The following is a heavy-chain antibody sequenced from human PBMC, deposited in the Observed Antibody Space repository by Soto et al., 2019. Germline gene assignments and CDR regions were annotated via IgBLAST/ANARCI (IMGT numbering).Heavy chain of an antibody. V-gene: IGHV3-30-3*01. D-gene: IGHD2-15*01. Sequence: QVQLVESGGGVVQPGRSLRLSCAASGFTFSSYAMHWVRQAPGKGLEWVAVISYDGSNKYYADSVKGRFTISRDNSKNTLYLQMNSLRAEETAVYYCARDLDVVVVAATPIAYWGQGTLVTVSS. J-gene: IGHJ4*02. CDR3: ARDLDVVVVAATPIAY. CDR2: ISYDGSNK. CDR1: GFTFSSYA.